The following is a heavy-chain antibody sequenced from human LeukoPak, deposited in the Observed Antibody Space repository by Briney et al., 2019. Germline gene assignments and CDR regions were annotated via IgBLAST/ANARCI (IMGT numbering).Heavy chain of an antibody. CDR2: ISAYNGNT. J-gene: IGHJ4*02. D-gene: IGHD3-16*02. CDR1: GYTFTSYG. Sequence: GASVKVSCKAYGYTFTSYGISWARQAPGQGLEWMGWISAYNGNTNYAQKLQGRVTMTTDTSTSTAYMELRSLRSDDTAVYYCARGEDHIRWGELSLCYWGQGTLVTVSS. CDR3: ARGEDHIRWGELSLCY. V-gene: IGHV1-18*01.